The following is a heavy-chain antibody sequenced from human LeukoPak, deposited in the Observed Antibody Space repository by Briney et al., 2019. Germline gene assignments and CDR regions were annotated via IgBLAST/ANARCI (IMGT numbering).Heavy chain of an antibody. Sequence: ASVKVSCKASGYTFTSYAMHWVRQAPGQRLEWMGWINAGNGNTKYSQKFQGRVTITRDTSASTAYMELSSLRSEDTAVYYCARDFQQWLVGNWFDPWGQGTLVTVSS. CDR2: INAGNGNT. CDR1: GYTFTSYA. V-gene: IGHV1-3*01. D-gene: IGHD6-19*01. CDR3: ARDFQQWLVGNWFDP. J-gene: IGHJ5*02.